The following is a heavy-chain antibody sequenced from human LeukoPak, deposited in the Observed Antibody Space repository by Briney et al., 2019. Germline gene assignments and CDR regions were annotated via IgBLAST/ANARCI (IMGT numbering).Heavy chain of an antibody. CDR3: ARERITMVRGVIRSPIDY. CDR2: INHSGST. Sequence: PSETLSLTCAVYGGSFSGYYWSWICQPPGKGLEWIGEINHSGSTNYNPSLKSRVTISVDTSKNQFSLKLSSVTAADTAVYYCARERITMVRGVIRSPIDYWGQGTLVTVSS. J-gene: IGHJ4*02. D-gene: IGHD3-10*01. CDR1: GGSFSGYY. V-gene: IGHV4-34*01.